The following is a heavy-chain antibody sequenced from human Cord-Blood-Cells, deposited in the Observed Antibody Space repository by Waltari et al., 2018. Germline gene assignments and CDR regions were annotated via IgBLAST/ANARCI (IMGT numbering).Heavy chain of an antibody. CDR1: GFTFSSYW. Sequence: EVQLVESGGGLVQPGGSLRLSCAASGFTFSSYWMSLVRQAPGKGLEWGENIKQDGSEKYYVDSVKGRFTISRDNAKNSLYLQMNSLRAEDTAVYYCARGEDIKEAFDIWGQGTMVTVSS. J-gene: IGHJ3*02. CDR3: ARGEDIKEAFDI. D-gene: IGHD2-15*01. CDR2: IKQDGSEK. V-gene: IGHV3-7*04.